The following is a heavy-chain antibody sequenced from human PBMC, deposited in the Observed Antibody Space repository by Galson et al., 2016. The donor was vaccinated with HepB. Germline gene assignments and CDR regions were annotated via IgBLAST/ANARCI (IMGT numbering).Heavy chain of an antibody. CDR1: GYSLSELS. V-gene: IGHV1-24*01. D-gene: IGHD2-21*02. Sequence: SVKVSCKVSGYSLSELSMHWVRQAPGKGLEWMASFAPEHADPLSAQNFQGRVTMNEDSSIDTAYMELSSLRSVDMAVYYCASGVATSTLEYWGQGTLVTVSS. CDR2: FAPEHADP. J-gene: IGHJ4*02. CDR3: ASGVATSTLEY.